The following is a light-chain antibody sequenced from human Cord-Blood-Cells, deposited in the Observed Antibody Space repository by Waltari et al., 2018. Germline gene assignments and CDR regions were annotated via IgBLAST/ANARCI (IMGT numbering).Light chain of an antibody. CDR2: DVS. CDR1: SSDVGGYNY. J-gene: IGLJ3*02. V-gene: IGLV2-14*03. Sequence: QSALTQPASVSGSPGQSITISCTGTSSDVGGYNYVSWYQHHPGKAPKLMIYDVSNRHSGVSNRFSGSKSGNTASLTISGLQAEDEADYYCSSYTSSSTWVFGGGTKLTVL. CDR3: SSYTSSSTWV.